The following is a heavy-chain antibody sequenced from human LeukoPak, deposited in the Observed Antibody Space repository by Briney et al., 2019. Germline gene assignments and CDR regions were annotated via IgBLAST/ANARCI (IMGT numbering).Heavy chain of an antibody. D-gene: IGHD3-16*01. V-gene: IGHV3-23*01. CDR3: AKDRGRSPWSADY. CDR1: GFTFSSYA. Sequence: GGSLRLSCADSGFTFSSYAMSWVRQAPGKGLEWVSAISGSGGSTYYADSVKGRFTISRDNSKNTLYLQMNSLRAEHTVVYYCAKDRGRSPWSADYGGQATLVTV. J-gene: IGHJ1*01. CDR2: ISGSGGST.